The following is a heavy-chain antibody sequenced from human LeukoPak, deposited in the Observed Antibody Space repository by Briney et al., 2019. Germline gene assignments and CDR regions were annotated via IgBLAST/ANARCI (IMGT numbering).Heavy chain of an antibody. V-gene: IGHV4-4*07. CDR1: GVSICSYY. CDR3: AREGGPTAFDF. D-gene: IGHD1-1*01. Sequence: PSETLSLTCTVSGVSICSYYWSWIRQPAGKGLEWIGHVYTSGSTKYNPSLKSRVTMSVDTSKNQFSLKLSSVTAADTAVYYCAREGGPTAFDFWGQGTLVTVSS. J-gene: IGHJ4*02. CDR2: VYTSGST.